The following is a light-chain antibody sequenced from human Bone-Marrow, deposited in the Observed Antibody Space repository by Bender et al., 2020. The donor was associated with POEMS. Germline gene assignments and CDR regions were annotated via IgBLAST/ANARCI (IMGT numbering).Light chain of an antibody. CDR3: CSYAGTYTFV. CDR1: SSNVGSYNL. Sequence: QSALTQPASVSGSPGQSITISCTGTSSNVGSYNLVSWYQQRPGKAPKLMIYEGSKRPSGVSNRFSDSMSGNTASLTISGLQAEDEADYYCCSYAGTYTFVFGTGTKVTVL. CDR2: EGS. J-gene: IGLJ1*01. V-gene: IGLV2-23*01.